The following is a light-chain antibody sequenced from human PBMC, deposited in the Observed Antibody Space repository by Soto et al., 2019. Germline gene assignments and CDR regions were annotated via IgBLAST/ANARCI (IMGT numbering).Light chain of an antibody. CDR1: QSVSSSY. V-gene: IGKV3-20*01. J-gene: IGKJ1*01. CDR3: QQYGSSPRT. CDR2: GAS. Sequence: EIVLTQSPGTLSLSPGERATLSCRASQSVSSSYLAWYQQKPGQAPRLLIYGASNRATGIPDRFSGSGSGTDFTLTITRLEPEDFAVYYCQQYGSSPRTFGHGTKVDIK.